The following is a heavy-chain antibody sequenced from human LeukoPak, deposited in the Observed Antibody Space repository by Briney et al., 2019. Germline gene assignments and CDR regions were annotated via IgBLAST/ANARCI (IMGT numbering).Heavy chain of an antibody. V-gene: IGHV4-34*01. CDR3: ARGGWAVVVPAAIVVWFDP. CDR1: GFPFSSYW. J-gene: IGHJ5*02. D-gene: IGHD2-2*01. Sequence: GSLRLSCVASGFPFSSYWMTWIRQPPGKGLEWIGEINHSGSTNYNPSLKSRVTISVDTSKNQFSLKLSSVTAADTAVYYCARGGWAVVVPAAIVVWFDPWGQGTLVTVSS. CDR2: INHSGST.